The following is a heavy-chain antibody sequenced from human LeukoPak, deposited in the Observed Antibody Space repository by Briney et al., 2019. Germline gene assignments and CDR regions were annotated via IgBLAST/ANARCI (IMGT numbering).Heavy chain of an antibody. CDR2: IQEDGKKE. D-gene: IGHD3-10*01. Sequence: GGSLRLSCEASGFTFTKFWMSWVRQAPGKGLEWVANIQEDGKKENYVDSVRGRFTISRGNAKNSLDLQMNSLRAEDTAVYYCARLLVYNSGGEAFDYWGPGTLVTVSS. V-gene: IGHV3-7*01. J-gene: IGHJ4*02. CDR3: ARLLVYNSGGEAFDY. CDR1: GFTFTKFW.